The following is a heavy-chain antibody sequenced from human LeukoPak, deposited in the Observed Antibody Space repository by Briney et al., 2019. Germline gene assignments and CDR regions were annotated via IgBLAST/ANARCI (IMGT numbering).Heavy chain of an antibody. CDR1: GFTFSSYA. D-gene: IGHD2-21*02. CDR3: AKWSRSYCGGDCRYYFDY. Sequence: PGRSLRLSCAAPGFTFSSYAMSWVRQAPGKGLNWDPAVRGIGGSTYYADSVKGRFTISRDNSKNTLYLQMNSLRAEDTAVYYCAKWSRSYCGGDCRYYFDYWGQGTLVTVSS. V-gene: IGHV3-23*01. J-gene: IGHJ4*02. CDR2: VRGIGGST.